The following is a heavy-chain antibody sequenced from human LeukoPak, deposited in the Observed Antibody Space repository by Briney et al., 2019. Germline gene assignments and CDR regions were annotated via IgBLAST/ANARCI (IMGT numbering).Heavy chain of an antibody. D-gene: IGHD2-2*01. J-gene: IGHJ6*02. Sequence: GASVKVPCKASGGTFSSYAISWVRQATGQGLEWMGGIIPIFGTANYAQKFQGRVTITADESTSTAYTELSSLRSEDTAVYYCARVIVVVPAAIYYYYGMDVWGQGTTVTVSS. CDR2: IIPIFGTA. V-gene: IGHV1-69*13. CDR1: GGTFSSYA. CDR3: ARVIVVVPAAIYYYYGMDV.